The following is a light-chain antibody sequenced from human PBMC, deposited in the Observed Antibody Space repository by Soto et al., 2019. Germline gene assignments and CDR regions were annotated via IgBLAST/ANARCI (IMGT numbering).Light chain of an antibody. CDR3: QPFFT. CDR2: GAA. J-gene: IGKJ4*01. CDR1: QSVSSSY. V-gene: IGKV3-20*01. Sequence: EIVLTQSPGTLSLSPGERATLSCRASQSVSSSYLAWYQQKPGQAPRLLIDGAASRATGIPDRLSGSGSGTHFTLINSGLEPQECDVYYCQPFFTFGEGTQVEIK.